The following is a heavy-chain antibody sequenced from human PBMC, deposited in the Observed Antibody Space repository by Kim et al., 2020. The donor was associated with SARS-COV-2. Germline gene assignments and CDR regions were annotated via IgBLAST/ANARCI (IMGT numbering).Heavy chain of an antibody. V-gene: IGHV3-7*01. CDR3: ARESIGNWRYFDQ. CDR1: EFTFNTYR. CDR2: IKQDGSEK. D-gene: IGHD6-6*01. Sequence: GGSLRLSCAASEFTFNTYRMSWVRQAPGKGLEWVADIKQDGSEKFYVGSVKGRFSISRDNGKNSLYLQMNSLRTEDTAVYYCARESIGNWRYFDQWGQGTLVTVSS. J-gene: IGHJ4*02.